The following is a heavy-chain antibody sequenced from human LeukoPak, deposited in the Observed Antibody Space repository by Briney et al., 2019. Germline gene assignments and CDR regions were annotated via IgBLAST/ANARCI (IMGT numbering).Heavy chain of an antibody. D-gene: IGHD3-3*01. CDR3: ARDATYYDFWSGHRGSAFDI. V-gene: IGHV1-18*01. CDR1: GYNFTTYG. Sequence: GASVKVSCKASGYNFTTYGISWVRQAPGQGLEWMGWISAFNGNTNFAQKLQGRVTMTTDTSTSTAYMELRSLRSDDTAVYYCARDATYYDFWSGHRGSAFDIWGQGTMVTVSS. J-gene: IGHJ3*02. CDR2: ISAFNGNT.